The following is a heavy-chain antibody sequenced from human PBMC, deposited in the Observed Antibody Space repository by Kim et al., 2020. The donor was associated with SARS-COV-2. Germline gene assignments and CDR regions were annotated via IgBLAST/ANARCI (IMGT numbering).Heavy chain of an antibody. D-gene: IGHD3-3*01. J-gene: IGHJ6*03. CDR2: IIPILGIA. CDR3: ARHPYYDFWSGYSPLDDYYYMDV. V-gene: IGHV1-69*04. Sequence: SVKVSCKASGGTFSSYAISWVRQAPGQGLEWMGRIIPILGIANYAQKFQGRVTITADKSTSTAYMELSSLRSEDTAVYYCARHPYYDFWSGYSPLDDYYYMDVWGKGTTVTVSS. CDR1: GGTFSSYA.